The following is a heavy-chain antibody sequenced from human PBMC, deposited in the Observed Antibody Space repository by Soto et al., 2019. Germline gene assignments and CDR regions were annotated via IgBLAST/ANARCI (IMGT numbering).Heavy chain of an antibody. CDR2: IWSDGSNK. Sequence: QGQLVESGGGVVQPGRSLRLSCAASGFTFSSHGMHWVRQAPGKGLEWVAVIWSDGSNKSYADSVKGRFTISRDNSKHMRYLQMDSLRAADTAVYYCARRISGNSAFDYWGQGTLVTVSS. J-gene: IGHJ4*02. CDR3: ARRISGNSAFDY. V-gene: IGHV3-33*01. D-gene: IGHD1-7*01. CDR1: GFTFSSHG.